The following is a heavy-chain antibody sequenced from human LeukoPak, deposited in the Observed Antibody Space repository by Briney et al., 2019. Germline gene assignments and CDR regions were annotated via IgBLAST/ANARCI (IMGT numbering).Heavy chain of an antibody. Sequence: PGGSLRLSCAASGFTFSSYAMSWVRQAPGKGLEWVSAISGSGGDTEYADSVKGRFTISRDNSKNTLYLQMNSLKTEDTAVYYCTTGDWNYLDRFDYWGQGTLVTVSS. J-gene: IGHJ4*02. V-gene: IGHV3-23*01. CDR3: TTGDWNYLDRFDY. CDR2: ISGSGGDT. D-gene: IGHD1-7*01. CDR1: GFTFSSYA.